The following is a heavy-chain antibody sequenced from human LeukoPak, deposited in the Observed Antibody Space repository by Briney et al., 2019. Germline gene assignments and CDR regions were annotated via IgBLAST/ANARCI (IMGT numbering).Heavy chain of an antibody. CDR2: MNPNSGNT. J-gene: IGHJ4*02. D-gene: IGHD5-18*01. CDR3: ARVFNRYSYGTPPGY. V-gene: IGHV1-8*01. CDR1: GYTFTSYD. Sequence: ASVKVSCKASGYTFTSYDINWVRQATGQGLEWMGWMNPNSGNTGYAQKFQGRVTMTRNTSISTAYMELSSLRSEDTAVYYCARVFNRYSYGTPPGYWGQRTLVTVSS.